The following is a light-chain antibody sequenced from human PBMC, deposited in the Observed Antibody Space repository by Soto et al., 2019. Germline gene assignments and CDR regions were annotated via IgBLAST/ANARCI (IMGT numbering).Light chain of an antibody. CDR1: QSISYN. J-gene: IGKJ2*01. V-gene: IGKV3-15*01. Sequence: EIVMTQSPATLSVSPGERATLSCRASQSISYNLAWYQQNTGQAPRLLIYGASTMATGIPARFSGSGSGTEFTLTISSLQSEDFAVYYCQQYNNWPPYTFGQGTKLEIK. CDR2: GAS. CDR3: QQYNNWPPYT.